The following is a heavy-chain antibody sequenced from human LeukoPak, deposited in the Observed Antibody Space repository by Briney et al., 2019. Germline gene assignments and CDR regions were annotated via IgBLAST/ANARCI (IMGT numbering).Heavy chain of an antibody. Sequence: SETLSLTCSVSDGSINSYYWNWIRRPPGKGLEWIGYIYYNGNTNYSPSLKSRVTMSVDTSRNLFSLKVSSVTAADTAVYYCARGRSNYYGMDVWGQGTTVTVSS. CDR3: ARGRSNYYGMDV. V-gene: IGHV4-59*01. CDR2: IYYNGNT. J-gene: IGHJ6*02. CDR1: DGSINSYY. D-gene: IGHD1-26*01.